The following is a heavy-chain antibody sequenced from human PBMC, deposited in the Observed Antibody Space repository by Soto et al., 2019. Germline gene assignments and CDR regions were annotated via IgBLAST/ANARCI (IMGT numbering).Heavy chain of an antibody. V-gene: IGHV1-18*01. J-gene: IGHJ3*02. CDR3: ARDRGIAVAGHDAFDI. D-gene: IGHD6-19*01. CDR1: GYTFTSYG. CDR2: ISAYNGNT. Sequence: ASVKVSCKASGYTFTSYGISWVRQAPGQGLEWMGWISAYNGNTNYAQKLQGRVTMTTDTSTSTAYMELRSLRSDDTAVYYCARDRGIAVAGHDAFDIWAQGTMVTVSS.